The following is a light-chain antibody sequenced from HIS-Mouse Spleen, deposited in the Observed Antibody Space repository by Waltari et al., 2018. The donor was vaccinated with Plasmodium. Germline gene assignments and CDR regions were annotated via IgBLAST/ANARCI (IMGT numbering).Light chain of an antibody. CDR3: NSRDSSGNHVV. Sequence: SSELTQDPAVSVALGQTVRITCQGDSLRRYHASWYQQKPGPAPVLVIYGKNNRPSGIPDRFSGSSSGNTASLTITGAQAEDEADYYCNSRDSSGNHVVFGGGTKLTVL. J-gene: IGLJ2*01. CDR2: GKN. CDR1: SLRRYH. V-gene: IGLV3-19*01.